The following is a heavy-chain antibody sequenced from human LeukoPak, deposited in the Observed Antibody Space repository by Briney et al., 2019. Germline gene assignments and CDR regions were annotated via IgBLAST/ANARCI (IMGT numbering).Heavy chain of an antibody. V-gene: IGHV3-49*04. J-gene: IGHJ4*02. CDR3: TRDPGGHSRAEFRTYFDY. CDR2: IRSKAYGGTT. Sequence: GGSLRLSCTASGFTFGDYAMSWVRQAPGKGLEWVGFIRSKAYGGTTEYAASVKGRFTISRDDSKSIAYLQMNSLKAEDTAVYYCTRDPGGHSRAEFRTYFDYWGQGTLITVSS. D-gene: IGHD6-13*01. CDR1: GFTFGDYA.